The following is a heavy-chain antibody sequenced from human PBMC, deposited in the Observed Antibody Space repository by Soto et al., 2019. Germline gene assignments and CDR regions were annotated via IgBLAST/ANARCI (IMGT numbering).Heavy chain of an antibody. CDR1: GYTFTSYG. D-gene: IGHD2-2*01. CDR2: ISAYNGNT. Sequence: QVQLVQSGAEVKKPGASVKVSCKASGYTFTSYGISWVRQAPGQGLEWMGWISAYNGNTNYAQKLQGRVTMTTDTSTRTAYMEMRSLGSDDTAVYYCASRGADCSSTGCYSLDPFDAFDIWGQGTMVAVSS. V-gene: IGHV1-18*01. J-gene: IGHJ3*02. CDR3: ASRGADCSSTGCYSLDPFDAFDI.